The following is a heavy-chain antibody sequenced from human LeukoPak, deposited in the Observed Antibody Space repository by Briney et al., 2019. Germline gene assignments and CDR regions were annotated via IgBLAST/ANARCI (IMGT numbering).Heavy chain of an antibody. Sequence: PGGSLRLSCAASGFTFTDSYMTWVRQAPGKGLEWLSYISGSGGDTNYADSVKGRFTISRDNAKNSLYLQMNSLRAEDTALYYCARDIVVVVAATNYYYYMDVWGKGTTVTVSS. CDR2: ISGSGGDT. D-gene: IGHD2-15*01. CDR3: ARDIVVVVAATNYYYYMDV. V-gene: IGHV3-11*05. J-gene: IGHJ6*03. CDR1: GFTFTDSY.